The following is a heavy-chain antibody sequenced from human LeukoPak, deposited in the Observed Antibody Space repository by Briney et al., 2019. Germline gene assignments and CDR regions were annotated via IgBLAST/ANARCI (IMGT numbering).Heavy chain of an antibody. Sequence: PSETQSLICAVYGGFFSGYYWSWIRQPRGKGRECIGEIIHSGSTNYNTSLKSRVTISVDTTKNQFSQKLSSVTAADTAVYYCARVVSYYYYYGMDVWGKGTTVTVSS. CDR1: GGFFSGYY. D-gene: IGHD3-22*01. CDR3: ARVVSYYYYYGMDV. CDR2: IIHSGST. J-gene: IGHJ6*04. V-gene: IGHV4-34*12.